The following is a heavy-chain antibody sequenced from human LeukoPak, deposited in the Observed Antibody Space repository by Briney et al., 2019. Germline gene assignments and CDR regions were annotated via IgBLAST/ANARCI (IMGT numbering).Heavy chain of an antibody. J-gene: IGHJ4*02. CDR1: GFTFSSYA. CDR3: ASQTYSNGFDY. Sequence: VGSLRLSCAASGFTFSSYAMSWVRQAPNKGLQWVSGISGSGGSTYYADSVKGRFTISRDNSKNTLYLQMNSLRADDTAVYYCASQTYSNGFDYWGQGTLVTVSS. D-gene: IGHD4-11*01. CDR2: ISGSGGST. V-gene: IGHV3-23*01.